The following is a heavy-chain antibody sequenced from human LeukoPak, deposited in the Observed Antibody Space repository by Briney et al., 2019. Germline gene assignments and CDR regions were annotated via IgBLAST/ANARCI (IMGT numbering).Heavy chain of an antibody. J-gene: IGHJ5*02. CDR1: GYTFKEAT. CDR3: AKATFVSLLFGGFHT. V-gene: IGHV3-9*01. D-gene: IGHD3-10*02. CDR2: ISLNGGDI. Sequence: GRSLRLSCADYGYTFKEATMQSVRQAPGKGLEWVSGISLNGGDIAYADSVKGRFTISRDSAKNSLYLQMSSLRPEDTALYYIAKATFVSLLFGGFHTWGQGTLVTVSS.